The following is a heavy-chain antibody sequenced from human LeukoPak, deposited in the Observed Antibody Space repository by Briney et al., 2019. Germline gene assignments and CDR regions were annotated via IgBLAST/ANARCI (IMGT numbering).Heavy chain of an antibody. CDR1: GGFFSGYY. Sequence: PSETLSLTCAVYGGFFSGYYWSWIRQPPGKGLEWIGEVDHRGSTNYNPSLRSRVTISVDTSKNQFSLKLTSVTAADTAVYYCARGRIATKDLQHWGQGTLVTVSS. CDR3: ARGRIATKDLQH. D-gene: IGHD6-13*01. V-gene: IGHV4-34*01. J-gene: IGHJ1*01. CDR2: VDHRGST.